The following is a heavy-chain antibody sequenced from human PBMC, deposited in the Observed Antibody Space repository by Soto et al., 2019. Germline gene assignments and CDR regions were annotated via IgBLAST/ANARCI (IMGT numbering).Heavy chain of an antibody. J-gene: IGHJ4*02. D-gene: IGHD2-21*01. CDR1: GFTFSSYA. CDR2: ISGSGGST. CDR3: AKVAPSISILWGFDH. V-gene: IGHV3-23*01. Sequence: GGSLRLSCAASGFTFSSYAMSWVRQAPGKGLEWVSAISGSGGSTYYADSVKGRFTISRDNSKNTVYLQMNSLRAEDTAMYYCAKVAPSISILWGFDHWARGTLVTVSS.